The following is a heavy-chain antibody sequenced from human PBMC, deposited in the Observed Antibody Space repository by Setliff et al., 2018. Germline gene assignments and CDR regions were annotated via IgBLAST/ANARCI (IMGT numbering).Heavy chain of an antibody. CDR2: ISYIGDT. V-gene: IGHV4-61*01. CDR1: GASVRSGPYY. J-gene: IGHJ5*02. CDR3: ARGPPGYNPYHWFDP. D-gene: IGHD5-12*01. Sequence: SETLSLTCTVSGASVRSGPYYWSWIRQPPGRGLEWIGFISYIGDTNYNPSLKSRITISLDTSKNQFSLKVNSVTAADTAVYYCARGPPGYNPYHWFDPWGQGTLVTVSS.